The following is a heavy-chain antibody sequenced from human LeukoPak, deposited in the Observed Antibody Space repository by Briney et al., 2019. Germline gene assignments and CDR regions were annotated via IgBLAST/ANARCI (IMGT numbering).Heavy chain of an antibody. J-gene: IGHJ4*02. D-gene: IGHD5-12*01. CDR1: GFTFTSSA. CDR2: IVVGSGNT. CDR3: AAVVTNVGGYDGGGDY. Sequence: SVKVSCRASGFTFTSSAMQWVRQARGQRLEWIGWIVVGSGNTNYAQKFQERVTITRDMSTSTAYMELSSLRSEDTAVYYCAAVVTNVGGYDGGGDYWGQGTLVTVSS. V-gene: IGHV1-58*02.